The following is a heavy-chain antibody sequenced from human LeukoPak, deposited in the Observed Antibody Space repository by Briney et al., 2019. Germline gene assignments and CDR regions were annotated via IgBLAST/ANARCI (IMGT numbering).Heavy chain of an antibody. V-gene: IGHV3-21*01. CDR1: GFTFSRHN. J-gene: IGHJ5*02. D-gene: IGHD6-13*01. Sequence: PGGSLRLSCAASGFTFSRHNMNWVRQAPGKGLEWVSSISTSSSYIYYADSVKGRFTISRDNAKNSLYLQMNSLRAEDTAVYYCARDSSGWYHWFDPWGQGTLVTVSS. CDR3: ARDSSGWYHWFDP. CDR2: ISTSSSYI.